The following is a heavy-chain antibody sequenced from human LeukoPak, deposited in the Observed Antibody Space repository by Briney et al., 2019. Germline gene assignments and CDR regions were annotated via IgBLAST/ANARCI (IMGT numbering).Heavy chain of an antibody. Sequence: GGSLRLSCAASGFTFSSYSMNWVRQAPGKGLEWVSYISSSSTIYYADSVRGRFTISRDNAKNSLYLQMNSLRAEDTAVYYCAKDSTYDSSGYLGGYWGQGTLVTVSS. CDR3: AKDSTYDSSGYLGGY. CDR2: ISSSSTI. CDR1: GFTFSSYS. J-gene: IGHJ4*02. D-gene: IGHD3-22*01. V-gene: IGHV3-48*01.